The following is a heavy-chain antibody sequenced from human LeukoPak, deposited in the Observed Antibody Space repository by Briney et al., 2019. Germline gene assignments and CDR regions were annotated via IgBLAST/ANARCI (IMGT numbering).Heavy chain of an antibody. D-gene: IGHD4/OR15-4a*01. CDR2: IYPGDSDT. CDR1: RYTFTNYW. Sequence: GESLKISCKASRYTFTNYWIAWVRQMPGKGLEWMGMIYPGDSDTRYSPSFQGHVTISADKSITTAYLQWSSLKASDTAIYYCARHIGLTTRYFDYWGQGTVVTVSS. CDR3: ARHIGLTTRYFDY. J-gene: IGHJ4*02. V-gene: IGHV5-51*01.